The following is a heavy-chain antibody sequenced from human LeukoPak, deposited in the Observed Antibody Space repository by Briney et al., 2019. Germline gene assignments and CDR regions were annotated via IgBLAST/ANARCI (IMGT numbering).Heavy chain of an antibody. J-gene: IGHJ5*02. V-gene: IGHV3-30*18. CDR3: AKSTISSSWYAGFDP. D-gene: IGHD6-13*01. CDR1: GFTFSSYV. CDR2: ISYDGSNK. Sequence: GGSLRLSCAASGFTFSSYVMHWVRQAPGKGLEWVAVISYDGSNKYYADSVKGRFTISRDNSKNTLYLQMNSLRAEDTAVYYCAKSTISSSWYAGFDPWGQGTLVTVSS.